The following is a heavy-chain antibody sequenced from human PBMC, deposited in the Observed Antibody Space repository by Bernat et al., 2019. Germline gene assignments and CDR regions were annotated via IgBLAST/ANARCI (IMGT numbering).Heavy chain of an antibody. V-gene: IGHV3-33*01. CDR1: GFTFSSYG. CDR2: IWYDGSNK. J-gene: IGHJ3*02. CDR3: ASSSVVVPAAMAYDAFDI. D-gene: IGHD2-2*01. Sequence: QVQLVESGGGVVQPGRSLRLSCAASGFTFSSYGMHWVRQAPGKGLEWVAVIWYDGSNKYYADSVKGRFTISRDNSKNTLYLQMNSLRAEDTAVYYCASSSVVVPAAMAYDAFDIWGQGTMVTVSS.